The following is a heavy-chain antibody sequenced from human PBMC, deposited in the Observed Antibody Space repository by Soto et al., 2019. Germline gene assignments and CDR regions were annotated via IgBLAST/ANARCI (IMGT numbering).Heavy chain of an antibody. J-gene: IGHJ4*02. CDR2: ISGSGITT. V-gene: IGHV3-23*01. D-gene: IGHD1-7*01. CDR3: VKEGCNWNCGPDS. CDR1: GITFTNYA. Sequence: PGGSLRLSCTASGITFTNYAMSWVRQAPGKGLEWVSGISGSGITTYYADSVKGRFTISRDNSRNTLYLQMSSVRAEDTAFYYCVKEGCNWNCGPDSWGQGILVTVSS.